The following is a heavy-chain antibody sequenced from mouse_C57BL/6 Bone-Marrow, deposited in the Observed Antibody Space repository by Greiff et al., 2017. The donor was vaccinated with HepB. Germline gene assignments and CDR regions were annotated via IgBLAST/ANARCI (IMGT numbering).Heavy chain of an antibody. CDR1: GFTFSSYA. CDR3: AREGSPFYYSNYYWYFDV. V-gene: IGHV5-4*01. D-gene: IGHD2-5*01. CDR2: ISDGGSYT. J-gene: IGHJ1*03. Sequence: EVMLVESGGGLVKPGGSLKLSCAASGFTFSSYAMSWVRQTPEKRLEWVATISDGGSYTYYPDNVKGRFTISRDNAKNNLYLQMSHLKSEDTAMYYCAREGSPFYYSNYYWYFDVWGTGTTVTVSS.